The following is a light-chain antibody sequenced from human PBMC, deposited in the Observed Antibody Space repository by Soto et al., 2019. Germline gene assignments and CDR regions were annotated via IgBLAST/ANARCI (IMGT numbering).Light chain of an antibody. J-gene: IGKJ5*01. V-gene: IGKV3-15*01. CDR2: GAS. Sequence: EIVLTQSPATLSVSPGERVTLSCRASQSVDISLAWYQQKPGQAPRLLIYGASTRATDMPGMFSGRGSGTEFTLTISSLRPEDFAVYYCQQYGSSPSITFGQGTRLEIK. CDR1: QSVDIS. CDR3: QQYGSSPSIT.